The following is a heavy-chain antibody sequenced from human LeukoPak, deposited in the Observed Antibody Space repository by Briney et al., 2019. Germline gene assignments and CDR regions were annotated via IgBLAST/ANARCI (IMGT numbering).Heavy chain of an antibody. CDR1: RFTLSSYW. Sequence: PGGSLRLSCAASRFTLSSYWMSWVRQAPGKGLEWVANIKQDGSEKYYVDSVKGRFTISRDNAKNSLYLQMNSLRAEDTAVYYCARDPAVIDYWGQGTLVTVSS. CDR3: ARDPAVIDY. D-gene: IGHD3-22*01. CDR2: IKQDGSEK. J-gene: IGHJ4*02. V-gene: IGHV3-7*01.